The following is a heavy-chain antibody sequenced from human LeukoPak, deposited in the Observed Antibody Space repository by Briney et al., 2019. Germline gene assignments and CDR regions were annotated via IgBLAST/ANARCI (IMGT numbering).Heavy chain of an antibody. V-gene: IGHV3-30*18. Sequence: GGSLRLSCAASAFTFSNYGMHWVRQAPGKGLAWVAFISYDGTYKFHADSVKGRFTISRDNSNNTLYLQMNGLRPDDTAVYYCAKDQRGFSYGYSYLFDPRGQGTLVTVSS. D-gene: IGHD5-18*01. CDR3: AKDQRGFSYGYSYLFDP. CDR2: ISYDGTYK. CDR1: AFTFSNYG. J-gene: IGHJ5*02.